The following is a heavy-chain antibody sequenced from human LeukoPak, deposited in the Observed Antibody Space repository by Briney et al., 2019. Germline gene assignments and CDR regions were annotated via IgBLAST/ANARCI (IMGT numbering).Heavy chain of an antibody. D-gene: IGHD3-10*01. J-gene: IGHJ4*02. CDR2: IYHSGST. CDR3: ARGEGFGESTDY. Sequence: PSETLSLTCTVSGYSISSGYYWGWIRQPPGKGLEWIGIIYHSGSTYYNPSLKSRVTISVDTSKNEFSLQLSSVTAADTAVYYCARGEGFGESTDYWGQGTLVTVSS. CDR1: GYSISSGYY. V-gene: IGHV4-38-2*02.